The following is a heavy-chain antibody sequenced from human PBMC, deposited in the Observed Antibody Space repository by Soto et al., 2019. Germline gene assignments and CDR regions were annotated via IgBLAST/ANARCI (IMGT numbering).Heavy chain of an antibody. D-gene: IGHD2-8*01. J-gene: IGHJ6*03. Sequence: ASVKVSCKASGYTFTDYAIHWVRQAPGQRLEWMGWINAGNGNTVYSQKFQGRITITRDTSASIAYVELSTLTSEDTAVFYCARAAYCTRPICYPIGYNMDVWGKGTTVNVSS. CDR1: GYTFTDYA. CDR2: INAGNGNT. V-gene: IGHV1-3*01. CDR3: ARAAYCTRPICYPIGYNMDV.